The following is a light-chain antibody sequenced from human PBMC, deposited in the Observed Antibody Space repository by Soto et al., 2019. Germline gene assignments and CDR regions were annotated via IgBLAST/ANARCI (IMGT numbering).Light chain of an antibody. CDR1: QSVLYTSNNKNY. CDR2: WAS. V-gene: IGKV4-1*01. CDR3: QQYYTTPYT. Sequence: DIVMTQSPDSLAVSLGERATINCKSSQSVLYTSNNKNYFAWYQQKPGQPPKLLIYWASTRQSGVPDRFSGSGSGTECTLTISSLQAEDVAVYYCQQYYTTPYTFGQGTNLEIK. J-gene: IGKJ2*01.